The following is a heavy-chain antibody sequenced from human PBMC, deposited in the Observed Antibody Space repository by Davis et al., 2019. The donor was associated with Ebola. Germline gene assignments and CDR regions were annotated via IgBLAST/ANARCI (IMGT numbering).Heavy chain of an antibody. D-gene: IGHD5-12*01. CDR2: ISSSGSTI. CDR1: GGSFSDYY. CDR3: ARVGWLRQGDDY. Sequence: PSETLSLTCAVYGGSFSDYYMSWIRQAPGKGLEWVSYISSSGSTIYYADSVKGRFTISRDNAKNSLYLQMNSLRAEDTAVYYCARVGWLRQGDDYWGQGTLVTVSS. V-gene: IGHV3-11*01. J-gene: IGHJ4*02.